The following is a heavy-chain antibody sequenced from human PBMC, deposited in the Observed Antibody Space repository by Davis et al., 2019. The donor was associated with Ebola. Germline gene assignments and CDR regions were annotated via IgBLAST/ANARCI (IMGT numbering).Heavy chain of an antibody. CDR3: TCGGPRGLVWY. Sequence: GGSLRLSCAASGFTFSGSAMHWVRQASGKGLEWVGRIRSKANSYATAYAASVKGRFTISRDDSKNTAYLQMNSLKTEDTAVYYCTCGGPRGLVWYWGQGTLVTVSS. V-gene: IGHV3-73*01. J-gene: IGHJ4*02. D-gene: IGHD6-19*01. CDR2: IRSKANSYAT. CDR1: GFTFSGSA.